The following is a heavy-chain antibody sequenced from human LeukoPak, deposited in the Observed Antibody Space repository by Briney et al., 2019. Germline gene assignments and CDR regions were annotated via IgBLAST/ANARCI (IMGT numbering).Heavy chain of an antibody. V-gene: IGHV3-30*02. Sequence: GGSLRLSCAASGFTFSSYGMHWVRQAPGKGLGWVAFIRYDGSNKYYADSVKGRFTISRDNSKNTLYLQMNILRAEDTAVYYCAKDDSREDIVVVPAATAFDYWGQGTLVTVSS. CDR2: IRYDGSNK. J-gene: IGHJ4*02. CDR1: GFTFSSYG. D-gene: IGHD2-2*01. CDR3: AKDDSREDIVVVPAATAFDY.